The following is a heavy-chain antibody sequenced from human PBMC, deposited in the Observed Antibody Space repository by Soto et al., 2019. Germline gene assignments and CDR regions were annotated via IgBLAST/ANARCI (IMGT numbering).Heavy chain of an antibody. D-gene: IGHD6-19*01. V-gene: IGHV4-59*08. J-gene: IGHJ4*02. CDR2: IYYSGST. CDR1: GGSISSYY. CDR3: ARSAHRGWYSDY. Sequence: QVQLQESGPGLVKPSETLSLTCTVSGGSISSYYWSWIRQPPGKGLEWIGYIYYSGSTNYNPSLKSRVTISVDTSKNQFSLKLSSVTAADTAVYYCARSAHRGWYSDYWGQGTLVTVSS.